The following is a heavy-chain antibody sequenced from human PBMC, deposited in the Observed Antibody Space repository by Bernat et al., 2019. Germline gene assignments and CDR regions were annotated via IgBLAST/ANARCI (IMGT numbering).Heavy chain of an antibody. CDR2: IYSGGST. CDR1: GFTVSSNY. V-gene: IGHV3-66*01. Sequence: EVQLVESGGGLVQPGGSLRLSCVASGFTVSSNYMSWVRQAPGKGLEWVSVIYSGGSTYYADSVKGRFTISRDNSKNTLYLQMNSLRAEDTAVYYCARGRSAVAGTDYWGQGTLVTVSS. D-gene: IGHD6-19*01. J-gene: IGHJ4*02. CDR3: ARGRSAVAGTDY.